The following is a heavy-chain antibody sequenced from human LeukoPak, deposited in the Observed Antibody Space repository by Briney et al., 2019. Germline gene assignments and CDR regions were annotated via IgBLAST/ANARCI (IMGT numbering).Heavy chain of an antibody. Sequence: GGSLRLSCAASGFTFDDYAMHWVRQAPGKGLEWDSGISWNSGSIGYADSVKGRFTIPRDNAKNSLYLQMNSLRAEDMALYYCARSYLAAAGPFDYWGQGTLVTVSS. D-gene: IGHD6-13*01. CDR3: ARSYLAAAGPFDY. CDR2: ISWNSGSI. J-gene: IGHJ4*02. CDR1: GFTFDDYA. V-gene: IGHV3-9*03.